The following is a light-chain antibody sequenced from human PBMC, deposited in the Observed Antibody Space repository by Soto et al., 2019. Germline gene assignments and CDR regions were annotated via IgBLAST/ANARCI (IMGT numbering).Light chain of an antibody. CDR2: EGS. V-gene: IGLV2-23*01. Sequence: QSVLTQPASVSGSPGQSITISCTGTSSDVGSYNLVSWYQQDPGKAPKPMIYEGSKRPSGVSNRFSGSKSGNTASPTISGLQAEDEADYYCCSYAGSSAYVFGTGTKVTVL. CDR1: SSDVGSYNL. J-gene: IGLJ1*01. CDR3: CSYAGSSAYV.